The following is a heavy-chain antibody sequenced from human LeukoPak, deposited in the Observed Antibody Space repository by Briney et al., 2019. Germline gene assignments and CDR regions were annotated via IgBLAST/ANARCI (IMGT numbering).Heavy chain of an antibody. D-gene: IGHD6-19*01. CDR1: GGSFSXXX. J-gene: IGHJ5*02. V-gene: IGHV4-34*01. CDR3: ARVGIPVAGPPAYPNFDP. CDR2: XXXSGXT. Sequence: SLTCAVYGGSFSXXXXXXIRQPPGXXXXXXXXXXXSGXTXXXXXLXSRXXXXXDXSKNQFSLKLXXVTXADTAXYYCARVGIPVAGPPAYPNFDPWGQGTLVTVSS.